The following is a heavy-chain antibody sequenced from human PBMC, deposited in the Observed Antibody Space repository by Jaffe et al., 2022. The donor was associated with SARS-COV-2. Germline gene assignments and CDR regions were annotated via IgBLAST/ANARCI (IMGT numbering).Heavy chain of an antibody. D-gene: IGHD4-17*01. CDR3: AKAMPVPVTVPKPLDY. V-gene: IGHV3-30*18. J-gene: IGHJ4*02. CDR1: GFTFSSYG. Sequence: QVQLVESGGGVVQPGRSLRLSCAASGFTFSSYGMHWVRQAPGKGLEWVAVISYDGSNKYYADSVKGRFTISRDNSKNTLYLQMNSLRAEDTAVYYCAKAMPVPVTVPKPLDYWGQGTLVTVSS. CDR2: ISYDGSNK.